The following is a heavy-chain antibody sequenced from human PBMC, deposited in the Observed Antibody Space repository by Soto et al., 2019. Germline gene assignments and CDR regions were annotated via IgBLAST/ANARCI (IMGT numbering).Heavy chain of an antibody. D-gene: IGHD5-18*01. Sequence: ASVKLSCTASGYTFTSYGISCVRQAPGQGLEWMGWISAYNGNTNYAQKLQGRVTMTTDTSTSTAYMELRSLRSDDTAVYYCARAKDTAMVNWFDPWGQGTLVTVSS. J-gene: IGHJ5*02. CDR3: ARAKDTAMVNWFDP. CDR2: ISAYNGNT. CDR1: GYTFTSYG. V-gene: IGHV1-18*01.